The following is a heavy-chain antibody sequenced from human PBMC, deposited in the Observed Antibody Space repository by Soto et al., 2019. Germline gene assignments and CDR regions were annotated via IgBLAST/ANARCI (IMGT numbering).Heavy chain of an antibody. D-gene: IGHD2-2*01. CDR2: INHSGST. CDR1: GGSFSCYY. V-gene: IGHV4-34*01. Sequence: SETLSLTCAVYGGSFSCYYWSWIRQPPGKGLEWIGEINHSGSTNYNPSLKSRVTISVDTSKNQFSLKLSSVTAADTAVYYCARGPYCSSTSCYYYYYGMDVWGQGTTVTVSS. CDR3: ARGPYCSSTSCYYYYYGMDV. J-gene: IGHJ6*02.